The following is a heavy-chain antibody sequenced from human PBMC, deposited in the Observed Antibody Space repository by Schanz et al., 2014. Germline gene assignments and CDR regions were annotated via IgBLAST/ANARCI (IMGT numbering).Heavy chain of an antibody. V-gene: IGHV3-74*01. J-gene: IGHJ6*02. CDR2: INSDGSTT. CDR1: GFTFSSYW. Sequence: EVQLVESGGGLVQPGGSLRLSCAASGFTFSSYWMHWVRQAPGKGLVWVSRINSDGSTTIYADSVKGRFTISRDNAKNTMSLQTNSLRAEDTTVYYCARPLGPNYYYYGLDVWGQGTTVTVSS. CDR3: ARPLGPNYYYYGLDV.